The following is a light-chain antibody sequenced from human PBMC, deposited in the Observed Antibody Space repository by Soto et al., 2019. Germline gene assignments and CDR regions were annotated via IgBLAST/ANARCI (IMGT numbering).Light chain of an antibody. CDR3: HQRQSWPRT. CDR2: LAS. V-gene: IGKV3-11*01. Sequence: EILLTQSPATLSSFPGDRVTLSCRASQAVNTRLAWYQHTPGQAPRLLIYLASNRAAGVPARFSGSGSGTDFTLTISNVEPEDFSVYYCHQRQSWPRTFGQGTKVDIK. J-gene: IGKJ1*01. CDR1: QAVNTR.